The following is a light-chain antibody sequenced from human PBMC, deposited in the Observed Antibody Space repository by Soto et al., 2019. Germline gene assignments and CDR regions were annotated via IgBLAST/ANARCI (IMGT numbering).Light chain of an antibody. Sequence: QSVLTQPPSASGTRGRRVTISCSGSSSNIGSKSVNWYQQVPGTAPRLLIYRNNQRPSGVPDRFSGSKSGSSASLAISGLQSQDEADYYCQSYDTFLSAVVFGGGTKLTVL. CDR2: RNN. V-gene: IGLV1-44*01. CDR3: QSYDTFLSAVV. J-gene: IGLJ2*01. CDR1: SSNIGSKS.